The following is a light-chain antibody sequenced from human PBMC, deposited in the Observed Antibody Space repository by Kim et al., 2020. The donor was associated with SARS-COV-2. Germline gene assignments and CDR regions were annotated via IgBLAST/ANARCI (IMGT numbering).Light chain of an antibody. CDR1: RVITFH. V-gene: IGKV1-39*01. J-gene: IGKJ2*03. CDR2: AAS. CDR3: QQSYCTPYS. Sequence: ASVGDRVTITCLASRVITFHFNLDQQKPGQAPELLIYAASSLQTVVPSTVSGRGSGTAFSLTITSLQPEDFVTYYCQQSYCTPYSFGEGTKLEI.